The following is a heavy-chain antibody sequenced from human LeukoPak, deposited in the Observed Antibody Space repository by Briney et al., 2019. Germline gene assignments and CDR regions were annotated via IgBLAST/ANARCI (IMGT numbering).Heavy chain of an antibody. Sequence: SETLSLTCAVYGGSFSGYYWSWIRQPPGKGLEWIGEINHSGSTNYNPSLKCRVTISVDTSKNQFSLKLSSVTAADTAVYYCARLKGIAAAGKNWFDPWGQGTLVTVSS. J-gene: IGHJ5*02. V-gene: IGHV4-34*01. CDR1: GGSFSGYY. CDR2: INHSGST. D-gene: IGHD6-13*01. CDR3: ARLKGIAAAGKNWFDP.